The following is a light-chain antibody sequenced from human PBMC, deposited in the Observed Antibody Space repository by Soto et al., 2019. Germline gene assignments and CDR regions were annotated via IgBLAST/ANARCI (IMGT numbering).Light chain of an antibody. CDR2: GAS. Sequence: EIVLTQSPGTLSLSPGERATLSCRASQSVSSSYLAWYQQKPGQAPRLLIYGASSRATGIPDRLSGSGSGTDFTITISRLEPEDVAVSYCQQYGSSPPMYTFGQGTKLEIK. CDR1: QSVSSSY. J-gene: IGKJ2*01. CDR3: QQYGSSPPMYT. V-gene: IGKV3-20*01.